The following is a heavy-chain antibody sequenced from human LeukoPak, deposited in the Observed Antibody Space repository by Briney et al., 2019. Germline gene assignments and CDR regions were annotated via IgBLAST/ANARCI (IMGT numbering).Heavy chain of an antibody. CDR3: AKGGYCSGGSCYAVGPTDLYFDY. J-gene: IGHJ4*02. Sequence: GGSLRLSCAASGFTFSSYAMSWVRQAPGKGLEWVSAISGSGGSAYYADSVKGRFTISRDNSKNTLYLQMNSLRAEDTAVYYCAKGGYCSGGSCYAVGPTDLYFDYWGQGTLVTVSS. CDR1: GFTFSSYA. V-gene: IGHV3-23*01. CDR2: ISGSGGSA. D-gene: IGHD2-15*01.